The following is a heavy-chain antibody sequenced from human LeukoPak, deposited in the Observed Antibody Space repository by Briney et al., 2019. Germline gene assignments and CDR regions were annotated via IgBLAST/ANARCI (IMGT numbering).Heavy chain of an antibody. D-gene: IGHD1-26*01. CDR2: IYPGDSDT. J-gene: IGHJ4*02. V-gene: IGHV5-51*01. Sequence: GESLQISCKGSGYLFTNSWIGWVRQQPGKGLEWMGIIYPGDSDTKYNPSFQGQVTISADKSITTAYLQWSSLKASDTAMYYCARSSGTYNRCDYWGQGTLVTVSS. CDR3: ARSSGTYNRCDY. CDR1: GYLFTNSW.